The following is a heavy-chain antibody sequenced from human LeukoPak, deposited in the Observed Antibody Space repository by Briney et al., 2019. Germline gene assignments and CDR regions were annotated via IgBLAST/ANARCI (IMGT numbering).Heavy chain of an antibody. Sequence: GGSLRLSCAVSGFTFSGYTMHCVRHAPGKGLEWVAVISFDGSNKYYGDSVKGRFTISRDNSKNTLYLQMNSLRPDDTAIYYCARDTLWEWGQGTLVTVSS. J-gene: IGHJ4*02. CDR3: ARDTLWE. CDR1: GFTFSGYT. D-gene: IGHD1-26*01. V-gene: IGHV3-30-3*01. CDR2: ISFDGSNK.